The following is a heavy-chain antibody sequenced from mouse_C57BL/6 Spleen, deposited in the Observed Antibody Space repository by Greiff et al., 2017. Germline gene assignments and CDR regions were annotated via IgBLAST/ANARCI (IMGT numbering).Heavy chain of an antibody. CDR2: IRNKANGYTT. CDR3: ARRDGYYDYAMDY. J-gene: IGHJ4*01. Sequence: EVMLVESGGGLVQPGGSLSLSCAASGFTFTDYYMSWVRQPPGKALEWLGFIRNKANGYTTEYSASVKGRFTISRDNSQSILYLQMNALRAEDSATYYCARRDGYYDYAMDYWGQGTSVTVSS. V-gene: IGHV7-3*01. CDR1: GFTFTDYY. D-gene: IGHD2-3*01.